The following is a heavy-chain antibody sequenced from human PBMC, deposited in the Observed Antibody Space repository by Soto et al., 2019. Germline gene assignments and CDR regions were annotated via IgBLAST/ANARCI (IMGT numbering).Heavy chain of an antibody. V-gene: IGHV3-21*01. CDR2: ISSSSSYI. Sequence: PGGSLRPTCAASGFTFSSYSMNLVRQAPGKGLEWVSSISSSSSYIYYADSVKGRFTISRDNAKNSLYLQMSSLRAEDTAVYYCARNYYDSSGCLDYWGQGTLVTVSS. J-gene: IGHJ4*02. CDR3: ARNYYDSSGCLDY. D-gene: IGHD3-22*01. CDR1: GFTFSSYS.